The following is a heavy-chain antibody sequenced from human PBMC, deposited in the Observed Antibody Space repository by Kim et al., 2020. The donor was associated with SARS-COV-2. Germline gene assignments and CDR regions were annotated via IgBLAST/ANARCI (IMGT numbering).Heavy chain of an antibody. J-gene: IGHJ5*02. D-gene: IGHD2-2*01. CDR3: ARFPISSWTYWFDP. V-gene: IGHV3-48*03. CDR1: GFTFSSYA. CDR2: IGSAGGTK. Sequence: GGSLRLSCAASGFTFSSYALNWVRQAPGKGLEWVSYIGSAGGTKYYADSVKGRFTISRDNAKNSLYLQMNSLTDEDTGVYYCARFPISSWTYWFDPWGQGTMVTVSS.